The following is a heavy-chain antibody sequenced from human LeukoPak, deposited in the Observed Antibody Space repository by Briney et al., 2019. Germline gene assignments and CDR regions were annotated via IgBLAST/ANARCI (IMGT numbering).Heavy chain of an antibody. Sequence: SETLSLTCTVSDGSTTGTRYYWGWFRQTPGKGPEWIGNINYRGAVYYNPSLRSRATISLDASKNQFPPRLTSVTAADTAVYFCARVTKYDNSRNNYYMDVWGKGTTVTVSS. CDR1: DGSTTGTRYY. CDR2: INYRGAV. V-gene: IGHV4-39*06. D-gene: IGHD4-17*01. CDR3: ARVTKYDNSRNNYYMDV. J-gene: IGHJ6*03.